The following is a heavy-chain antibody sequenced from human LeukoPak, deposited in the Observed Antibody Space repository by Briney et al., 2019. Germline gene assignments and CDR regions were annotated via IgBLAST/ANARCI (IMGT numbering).Heavy chain of an antibody. V-gene: IGHV3-43*01. CDR1: GFTFDDYT. D-gene: IGHD1-26*01. J-gene: IGHJ4*02. CDR2: ISWDGGST. Sequence: GGSLRLSCAASGFTFDDYTMHWVRQAPGKGLEWVSLISWDGGSTYYADSVKGRFTISRDNSKNSLYLQMNSLITEDTALYYCAKEFGGSYPNWGQGTLVTVSS. CDR3: AKEFGGSYPN.